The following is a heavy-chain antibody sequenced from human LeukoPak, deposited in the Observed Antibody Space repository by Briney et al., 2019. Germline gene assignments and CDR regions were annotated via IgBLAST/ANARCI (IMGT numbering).Heavy chain of an antibody. CDR2: IRYDGSNK. V-gene: IGHV3-30*02. CDR1: GVTFSSYG. J-gene: IGHJ4*02. D-gene: IGHD6-13*01. Sequence: PGGSLRLSCAASGVTFSSYGMHWVRQAPGKGLEWVAFIRYDGSNKYYADSVKGRFTTSRDNSKNTLYLQMNSLRAEDTAVYYCAKEKAAPHDYWGQGTLVTVSS. CDR3: AKEKAAPHDY.